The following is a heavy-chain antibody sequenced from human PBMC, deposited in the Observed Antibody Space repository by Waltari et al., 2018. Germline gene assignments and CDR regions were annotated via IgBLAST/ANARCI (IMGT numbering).Heavy chain of an antibody. CDR1: GGSFSGYY. J-gene: IGHJ4*02. CDR2: INHSGST. Sequence: QVQLQQWGAGLLKPSETLSLTCAVYGGSFSGYYWSWIRQPPGKGLEWIGEINHSGSTNYNPSLKSRVTISVDTSKNQFSLKLSSVTAADTAVYYCASEYSSSYFDYWGQGTLVTVSS. V-gene: IGHV4-34*01. CDR3: ASEYSSSYFDY. D-gene: IGHD6-6*01.